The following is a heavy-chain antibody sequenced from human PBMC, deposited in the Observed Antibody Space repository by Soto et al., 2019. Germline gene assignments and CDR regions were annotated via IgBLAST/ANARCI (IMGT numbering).Heavy chain of an antibody. V-gene: IGHV3-74*01. D-gene: IGHD6-13*01. Sequence: PGGSVRLACAAAGFTERGYWMHWLRQARGKGLVWVSWINSDGSSTSYADSVKGRFTISRDNAKNTLYLQINSLKAEDTAVYYCASGGRSLHFDYRGRGSSVPVSS. CDR2: INSDGSST. J-gene: IGHJ4*02. CDR3: ASGGRSLHFDY. CDR1: GFTERGYW.